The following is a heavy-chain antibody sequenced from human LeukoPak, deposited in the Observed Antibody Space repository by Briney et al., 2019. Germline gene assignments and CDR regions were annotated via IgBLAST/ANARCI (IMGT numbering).Heavy chain of an antibody. J-gene: IGHJ2*01. V-gene: IGHV4-39*01. CDR2: IYYSGST. Sequence: PSETLSLTCTVSGGSISSSSYYWGWIRQPPGKGLEWIGSIYYSGSTYYNPSLKSRVTISVDTSKNQFSLKLSSVTAADTAVYYCARPTRYCYDSSGYSTGRYFDLWGRGTLVTVSS. CDR3: ARPTRYCYDSSGYSTGRYFDL. CDR1: GGSISSSSYY. D-gene: IGHD3-22*01.